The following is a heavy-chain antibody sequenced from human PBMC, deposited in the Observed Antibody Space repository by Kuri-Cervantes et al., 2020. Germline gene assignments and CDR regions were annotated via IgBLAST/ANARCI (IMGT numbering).Heavy chain of an antibody. J-gene: IGHJ6*02. CDR2: ISDGGGNA. V-gene: IGHV3-30-3*01. CDR3: ARERPYYYYGMDV. Sequence: GESLKISCAASGFTFSIYALHWVRQAPGKGLEWVAIISDGGGNAYYADSVKGRFTISRDNSKNTLYLQMNSLRAEDTAVYYCARERPYYYYGMDVWGQGTTVTVSS. CDR1: GFTFSIYA.